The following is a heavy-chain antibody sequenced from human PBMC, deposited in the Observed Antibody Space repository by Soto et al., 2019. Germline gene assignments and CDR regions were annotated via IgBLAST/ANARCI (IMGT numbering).Heavy chain of an antibody. D-gene: IGHD6-19*01. CDR1: GGSISSNSYF. J-gene: IGHJ4*02. V-gene: IGHV4-39*01. CDR3: ARRSGWYYFDY. Sequence: SETLSLTCTVSGGSISSNSYFWGWIRPPPGKELERIGTIYYSGSTYYNPSLKNRVNISVDTSKKQFSLKLSSVTAADTAVYYCARRSGWYYFDYWGQGTLVTVS. CDR2: IYYSGST.